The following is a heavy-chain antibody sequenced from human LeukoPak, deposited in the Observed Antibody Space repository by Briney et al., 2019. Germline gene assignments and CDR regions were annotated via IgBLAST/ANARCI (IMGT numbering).Heavy chain of an antibody. J-gene: IGHJ5*02. CDR3: ARERALGYCSGGSCYEFDP. CDR2: ISYDGSNK. Sequence: GGSLRLSCAASGFTFSSYAMQWVRQAPGKGLEWVAVISYDGSNKYYADSVKGRFTISRDNSKNTLYLQMNSLRAEDTAVYYCARERALGYCSGGSCYEFDPWGQGTLVTVSS. V-gene: IGHV3-30-3*01. CDR1: GFTFSSYA. D-gene: IGHD2-15*01.